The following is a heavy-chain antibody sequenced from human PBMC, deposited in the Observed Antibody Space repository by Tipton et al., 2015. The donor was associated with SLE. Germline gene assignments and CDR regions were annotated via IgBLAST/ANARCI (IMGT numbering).Heavy chain of an antibody. D-gene: IGHD1/OR15-1a*01. J-gene: IGHJ2*01. CDR3: ARGNTPGYFDL. CDR1: GGTFTAYY. V-gene: IGHV1-69*06. CDR2: IIPLFGTA. Sequence: QSGPEVKKPGSSVKLSCKSSGGTFTAYYFNWVRQAPGHGLEWMGGIIPLFGTANYAQSFQGRVTITADKSTSTASMELRSLRSDDTAVYYCARGNTPGYFDLWGRGTLVTVSS.